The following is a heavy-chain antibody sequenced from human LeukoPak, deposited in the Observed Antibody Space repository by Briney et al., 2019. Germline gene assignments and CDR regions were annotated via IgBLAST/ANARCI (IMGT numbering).Heavy chain of an antibody. Sequence: ASVKVSSTASGDTFTDHHMHWVRQAPGEGREWMGWINPKSGGTNYAQKFQGRVTMSRDTSISTTYMELSSLRSDDTAVYYCARLGAFVLYYDSSGYFDSWGQGTLVTVSS. CDR2: INPKSGGT. D-gene: IGHD3-22*01. J-gene: IGHJ4*02. CDR1: GDTFTDHH. CDR3: ARLGAFVLYYDSSGYFDS. V-gene: IGHV1-2*02.